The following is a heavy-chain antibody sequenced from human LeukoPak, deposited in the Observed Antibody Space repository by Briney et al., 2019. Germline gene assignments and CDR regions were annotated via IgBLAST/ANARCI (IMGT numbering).Heavy chain of an antibody. CDR1: GFTFSSYS. J-gene: IGHJ4*02. Sequence: PGGSLRLSCAASGFTFSSYSMNWVRQAPGKGLEWVSYISSSSSTIYYADSVKGRFTISRDNAKNSLYLQMNSLRAEDTAVYYCARLMYYYGSGSYLYWGQGTLVTVSS. V-gene: IGHV3-48*04. D-gene: IGHD3-10*01. CDR3: ARLMYYYGSGSYLY. CDR2: ISSSSSTI.